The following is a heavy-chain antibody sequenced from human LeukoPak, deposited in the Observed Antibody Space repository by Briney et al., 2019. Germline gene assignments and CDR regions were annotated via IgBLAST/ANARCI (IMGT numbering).Heavy chain of an antibody. Sequence: SETLSLTCAVYGGSFSGYYWSWIRQPPGKGLEWIGEINHSGSTNYNPSLKSRVTISVDTSKNQFSLKLSSVTAADTAVYYCATINYYGSGSYYNFDYWGQGTLVTVSS. D-gene: IGHD3-10*01. V-gene: IGHV4-34*01. CDR3: ATINYYGSGSYYNFDY. CDR2: INHSGST. CDR1: GGSFSGYY. J-gene: IGHJ4*02.